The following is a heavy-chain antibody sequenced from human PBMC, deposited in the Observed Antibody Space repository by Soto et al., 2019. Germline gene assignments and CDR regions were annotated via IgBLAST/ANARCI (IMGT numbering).Heavy chain of an antibody. D-gene: IGHD3-3*02. CDR2: ISWDGGST. Sequence: PGGSLRLSCAASGFTFDDYTMHWVRQAPGKGLEWVSLISWDGGSTYYADSVKGRFTISRDNSKNSLYLQMNSLRTEDTALYYCAKDKLAVSLYYYGMDVWGPGTTVTVSS. J-gene: IGHJ6*02. V-gene: IGHV3-43*01. CDR1: GFTFDDYT. CDR3: AKDKLAVSLYYYGMDV.